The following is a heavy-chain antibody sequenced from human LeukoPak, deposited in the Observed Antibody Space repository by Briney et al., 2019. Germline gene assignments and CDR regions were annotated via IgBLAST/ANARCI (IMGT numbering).Heavy chain of an antibody. CDR2: IYYSGST. CDR1: GGSVSSGSYY. D-gene: IGHD3-10*01. V-gene: IGHV4-61*01. Sequence: SETLSLTCTVSGGSVSSGSYYWSWIRQPPGKGLEWIGYIYYSGSTNYNPSLKSRVTISVDTSKNQFSLKLSSVTAADTAVYYCARVVGMVRGVIITACYFDYWGQGTLVTVSS. J-gene: IGHJ4*02. CDR3: ARVVGMVRGVIITACYFDY.